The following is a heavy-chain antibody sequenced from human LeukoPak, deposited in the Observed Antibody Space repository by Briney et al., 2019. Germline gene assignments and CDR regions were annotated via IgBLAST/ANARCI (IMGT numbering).Heavy chain of an antibody. CDR2: INPNSGGT. CDR3: ARSGLTTVTTLFDY. Sequence: ASVKVSCKASGYTFTGYYMHWVRQAPGQGLEWMGWINPNSGGTNYAQKFQGRVTMTTDTSTSTAYMELRSLRSDDTAVYYCARSGLTTVTTLFDYWGQGTLVTVSS. D-gene: IGHD4-17*01. J-gene: IGHJ4*02. V-gene: IGHV1-2*02. CDR1: GYTFTGYY.